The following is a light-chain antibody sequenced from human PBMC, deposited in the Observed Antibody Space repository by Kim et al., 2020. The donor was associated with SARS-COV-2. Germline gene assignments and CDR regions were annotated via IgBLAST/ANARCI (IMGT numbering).Light chain of an antibody. CDR3: QHYRGT. CDR2: DAS. J-gene: IGKJ2*02. CDR1: QSIGSW. V-gene: IGKV1-5*01. Sequence: DIQMTQSPSTLSASVGDRVTISVRASQSIGSWLAWYQRKPGKAPTLLIYDASRLQSGVPSRFSGSGSGTEFSLTITSLQPDDFATYYCQHYRGTFGQGTKLEI.